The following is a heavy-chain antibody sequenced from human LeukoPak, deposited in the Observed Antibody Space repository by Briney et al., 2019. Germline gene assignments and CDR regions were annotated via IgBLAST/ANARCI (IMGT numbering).Heavy chain of an antibody. V-gene: IGHV3-48*03. CDR3: APCGDFFDH. Sequence: PGGSLRLSCAASGFTFSRYEMNWVRQAPGKGLEWVSYISSSGTTIYYADSVKGRFTISRDNAKNSLFLLMNSLRPEDTAVYYCAPCGDFFDHWGQGNLVTVSS. CDR2: ISSSGTTI. D-gene: IGHD4-17*01. J-gene: IGHJ4*02. CDR1: GFTFSRYE.